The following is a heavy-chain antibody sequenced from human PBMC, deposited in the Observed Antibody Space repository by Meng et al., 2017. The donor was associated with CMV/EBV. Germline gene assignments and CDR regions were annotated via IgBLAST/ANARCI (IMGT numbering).Heavy chain of an antibody. D-gene: IGHD6-13*01. CDR3: ARGGGAAAGTKWFDP. Sequence: ASVKVSCKASGYTFTSYDINWVRQATAQGLEWMGWMNPNSGNTGYAQKFQGRVTMTRNTSISTAYIELSSVKSEDTAVYYCARGGGAAAGTKWFDPWGQGTLVTVSS. V-gene: IGHV1-8*01. CDR2: MNPNSGNT. J-gene: IGHJ5*02. CDR1: GYTFTSYD.